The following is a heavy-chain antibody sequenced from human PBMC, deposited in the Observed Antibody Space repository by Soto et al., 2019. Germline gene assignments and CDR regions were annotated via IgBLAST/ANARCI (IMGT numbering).Heavy chain of an antibody. J-gene: IGHJ6*02. V-gene: IGHV4-30-2*01. CDR2: IYHSGRT. CDR3: ARGVPPGYYYYGMDV. CDR1: GGSISSGGYS. Sequence: QLQLQESGSGLVKPSQTLSLTCAVSGGSISSGGYSWSLIRQPPGKGLEWIGYIYHSGRTYYNPSLKSRVTLSVDRSTPQFSLKLSSVTAADTAVYYCARGVPPGYYYYGMDVWGQGTTVTVSS.